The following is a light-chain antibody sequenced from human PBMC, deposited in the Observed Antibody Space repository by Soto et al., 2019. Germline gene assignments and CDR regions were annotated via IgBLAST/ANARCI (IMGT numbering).Light chain of an antibody. V-gene: IGLV1-51*01. CDR2: DNN. CDR1: SSNIGRNY. J-gene: IGLJ7*01. Sequence: QSVLTQPPSVSGAPGQRVTISCSGSSSNIGRNYVSWYRQLPGTAPKLLIYDNNKRPSGIPDRFSGSKSGTSATLGITGLQTGDEADYFCATWDSSLSAAVFGGGTQLTVL. CDR3: ATWDSSLSAAV.